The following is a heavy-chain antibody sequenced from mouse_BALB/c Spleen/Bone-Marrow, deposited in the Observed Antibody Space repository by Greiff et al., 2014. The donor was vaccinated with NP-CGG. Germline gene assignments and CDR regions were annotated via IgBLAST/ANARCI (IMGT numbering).Heavy chain of an antibody. V-gene: IGHV1-69*02. CDR2: IYPSDSYT. CDR1: GYTFTSYW. J-gene: IGHJ2*01. CDR3: TRSGGYYFDY. Sequence: QVHVKQSGAELVRPGASVKLSCKASGYTFTSYWINWVKQRPGQGLEWIGNIYPSDSYTNCNQKFKDKATLTVDKSSSTAYMQLSSPTSEDSAVYYCTRSGGYYFDYWGQGTTLTVSS.